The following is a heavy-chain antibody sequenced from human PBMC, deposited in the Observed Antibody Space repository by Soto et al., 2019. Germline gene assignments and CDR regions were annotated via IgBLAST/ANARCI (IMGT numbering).Heavy chain of an antibody. D-gene: IGHD5-12*01. V-gene: IGHV4-34*01. CDR1: GGSFSGYY. CDR2: INHSGST. Sequence: SETLSLTCAVYGGSFSGYYWSWIRQPPGKGLAWIGEINHSGSTNYNPSLKSRVTISVDTSKNQFSLKLSSVTAADTAVYYWAGGNVDRSHRWLDPWGQGTLVTVSS. J-gene: IGHJ5*02. CDR3: AGGNVDRSHRWLDP.